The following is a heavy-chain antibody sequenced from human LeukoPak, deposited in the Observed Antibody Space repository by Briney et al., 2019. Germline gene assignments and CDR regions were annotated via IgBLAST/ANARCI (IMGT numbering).Heavy chain of an antibody. Sequence: GGSLRLSCAASGFTLSSYSMNWVRQAPGKGLEWVSYISSSSCTIYYADSVKGRFTISRDNAKNSLYLQMNSLRAEDTAVYYCARVRPIVTVTYLDYWGQGTLVTVSS. D-gene: IGHD4-17*01. CDR3: ARVRPIVTVTYLDY. CDR1: GFTLSSYS. CDR2: ISSSSCTI. J-gene: IGHJ4*02. V-gene: IGHV3-48*04.